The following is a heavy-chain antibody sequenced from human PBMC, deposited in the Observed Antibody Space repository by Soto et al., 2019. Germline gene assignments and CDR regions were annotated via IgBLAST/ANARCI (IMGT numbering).Heavy chain of an antibody. V-gene: IGHV4-38-2*01. CDR1: GYSISSGYY. J-gene: IGHJ4*02. Sequence: SETLSLTCAVSGYSISSGYYWGWIRQPPGKGLEWIGSIYHSGSTYYNPSLKSRVTISVDTSKNQFSLKLSSVTAADTAVYYCARSVGDYEGTFDYWGQGTLVTVSS. CDR2: IYHSGST. D-gene: IGHD4-17*01. CDR3: ARSVGDYEGTFDY.